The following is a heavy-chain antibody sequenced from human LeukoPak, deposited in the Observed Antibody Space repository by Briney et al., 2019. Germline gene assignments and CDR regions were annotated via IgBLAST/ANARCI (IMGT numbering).Heavy chain of an antibody. D-gene: IGHD3-22*01. J-gene: IGHJ3*02. CDR3: AREPDYYDSSGYYRDAFDI. V-gene: IGHV4-30-4*08. CDR1: GGSISSGDYY. CDR2: IYYSGST. Sequence: KPSETLSLTCTVSGGSISSGDYYWSWIRQPPGKGLEWIGYIYYSGSTYYNPSLKSRVTISVDTSKNQFSLKLSSVTAADTAVYYCAREPDYYDSSGYYRDAFDIWGQGTMVTVSS.